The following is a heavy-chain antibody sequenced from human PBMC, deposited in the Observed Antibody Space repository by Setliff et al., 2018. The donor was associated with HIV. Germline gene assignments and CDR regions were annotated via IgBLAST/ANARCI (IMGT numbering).Heavy chain of an antibody. CDR2: IYYSGNT. CDR1: GDSIFTSTYY. D-gene: IGHD5-12*01. Sequence: SETLSLTCSVSGDSIFTSTYYWGWIRQPPGKRLEWIGSIYYSGNTYYSPSLKSRVTISVDTSKNQFFLNLSSVTATDSAVYYCARLGRPYSGQGWFDPWGQETLVTVS. J-gene: IGHJ5*02. V-gene: IGHV4-39*01. CDR3: ARLGRPYSGQGWFDP.